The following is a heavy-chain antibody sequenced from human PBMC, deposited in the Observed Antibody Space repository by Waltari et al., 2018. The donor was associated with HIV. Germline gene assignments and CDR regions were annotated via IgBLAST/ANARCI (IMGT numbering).Heavy chain of an antibody. V-gene: IGHV3-9*01. J-gene: IGHJ4*02. CDR3: AKDVDGRFSMIVGVLSY. CDR2: ISWIGVTL. D-gene: IGHD3-22*01. Sequence: EVQLVESGGGVVQPGRSLRLSCSASGFTFDDDAMHWVRQGPGKGLGLVSGISWIGVTLGYADSVKRHCTISRDNAKELLYLPMTSLRAEDTAFYYCAKDVDGRFSMIVGVLSYWGQGTLVTVSS. CDR1: GFTFDDDA.